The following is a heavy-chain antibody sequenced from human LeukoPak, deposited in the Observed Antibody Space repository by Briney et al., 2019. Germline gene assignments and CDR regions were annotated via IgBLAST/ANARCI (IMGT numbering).Heavy chain of an antibody. J-gene: IGHJ4*02. CDR1: GFTFSSYA. CDR2: ISGSGGST. V-gene: IGHV3-23*01. D-gene: IGHD2-2*01. CDR3: AKVSLKGPGIRFFFDY. Sequence: GGPLRLSCAASGFTFSSYAMSWVRQAPGKGLEWVSAISGSGGSTYYAESVKGRITISRDNSKNTLYLQMNSLRAEDTAVYYCAKVSLKGPGIRFFFDYWGQGTLVTVSS.